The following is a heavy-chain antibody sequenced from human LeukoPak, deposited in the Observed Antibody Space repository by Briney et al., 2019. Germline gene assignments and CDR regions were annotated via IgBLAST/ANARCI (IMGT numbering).Heavy chain of an antibody. V-gene: IGHV3-15*01. J-gene: IGHJ4*02. Sequence: GGSLRLSCAASGFTFSNAWMSWVRQAPGKGLEWVGRIKSKTDGGTTDYAAPVKGRFTISRDDSKNTLYLQMNSLKTEDTAVYYCTTGNIVVVTAMGGRNWGQGTLATVSS. CDR1: GFTFSNAW. D-gene: IGHD2-21*02. CDR3: TTGNIVVVTAMGGRN. CDR2: IKSKTDGGTT.